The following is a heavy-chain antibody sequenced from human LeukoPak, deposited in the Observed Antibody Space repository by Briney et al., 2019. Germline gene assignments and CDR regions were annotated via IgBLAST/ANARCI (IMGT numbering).Heavy chain of an antibody. CDR2: IYYSGST. J-gene: IGHJ6*02. V-gene: IGHV4-39*01. CDR1: GGSISSSSYY. D-gene: IGHD2-21*02. CDR3: AAFTATARDYYYYYGTDV. Sequence: ETLSLTCTVSGGSISSSSYYWGWIRQPPGKGLEWIGSIYYSGSTYYNPSLKSRVTISVDTSKNQFSLKLSSVTAADTAVYYCAAFTATARDYYYYYGTDVWGQGTTVTVSS.